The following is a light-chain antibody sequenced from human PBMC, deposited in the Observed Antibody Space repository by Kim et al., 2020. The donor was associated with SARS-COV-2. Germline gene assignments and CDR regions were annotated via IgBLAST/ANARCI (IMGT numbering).Light chain of an antibody. V-gene: IGKV3-20*01. CDR2: DAS. CDR3: QQYGTSPPYT. CDR1: QSVGTY. Sequence: LSPGERATLACRASQSVGTYLAWYQQKPGQAPRLLIYDASNRATGIPARFSGSGSGTDFTLTISRLEPEDFAVYYCQQYGTSPPYTFGQGTKLEI. J-gene: IGKJ2*01.